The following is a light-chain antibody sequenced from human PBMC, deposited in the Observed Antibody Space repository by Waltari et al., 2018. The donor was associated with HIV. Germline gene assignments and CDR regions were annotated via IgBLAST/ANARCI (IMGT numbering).Light chain of an antibody. J-gene: IGLJ2*01. CDR3: AVWDDTLNGPV. V-gene: IGLV1-47*01. Sequence: QSVLTQPPSTSGTSGQRVTIPCSGSNSNLGSHYIYWYRQFPGAAPKLLIYRNNQRPEGVADRCSGSKSGTSASLAISGLRSVDEADYYWAVWDDTLNGPVFGGGTRVTVL. CDR2: RNN. CDR1: NSNLGSHY.